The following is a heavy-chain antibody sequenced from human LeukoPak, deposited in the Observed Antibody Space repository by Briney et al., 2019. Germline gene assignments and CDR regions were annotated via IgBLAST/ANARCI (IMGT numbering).Heavy chain of an antibody. CDR1: GYTFTSYG. Sequence: GASVKVSCKASGYTFTSYGISWVRQAPGQGLEWMGWISAYNGNTNYAQKLQGRVTMTTDTSTSTAYMELRSLRSDDTAVYYCARAALPYDSSGYYYEEGPNWFDPWGQGTLVTVSS. CDR2: ISAYNGNT. V-gene: IGHV1-18*01. D-gene: IGHD3-22*01. CDR3: ARAALPYDSSGYYYEEGPNWFDP. J-gene: IGHJ5*02.